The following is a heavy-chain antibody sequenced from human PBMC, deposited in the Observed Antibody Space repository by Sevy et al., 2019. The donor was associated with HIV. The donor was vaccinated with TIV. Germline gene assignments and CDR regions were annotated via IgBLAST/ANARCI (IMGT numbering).Heavy chain of an antibody. CDR1: GFTFSSYE. Sequence: GGSLRLSCEASGFTFSSYEMNWVRQAPGKGLEWISYISTSGNTKYYADSVKGRFTISRDDAKNSLYLQMNSLRAEDTAVYYCARDGTPYYYGMDVWGQGTTVTVSS. V-gene: IGHV3-48*03. CDR3: ARDGTPYYYGMDV. J-gene: IGHJ6*02. D-gene: IGHD1-1*01. CDR2: ISTSGNTK.